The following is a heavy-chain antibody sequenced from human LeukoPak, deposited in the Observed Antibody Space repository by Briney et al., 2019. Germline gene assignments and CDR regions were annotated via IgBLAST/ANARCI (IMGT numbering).Heavy chain of an antibody. D-gene: IGHD3-3*01. Sequence: GGSLRLSCTASGFTFGDYAMSWVRHAPGKGLEWVGFIRSKAYGGTTEYAASVKGRFTISRDDSKSIAYLQMNSLKTEDTAVYYCTRDDGSYYDFWSGYPDFDYWGQGTLVTVSS. CDR3: TRDDGSYYDFWSGYPDFDY. CDR2: IRSKAYGGTT. J-gene: IGHJ4*02. V-gene: IGHV3-49*04. CDR1: GFTFGDYA.